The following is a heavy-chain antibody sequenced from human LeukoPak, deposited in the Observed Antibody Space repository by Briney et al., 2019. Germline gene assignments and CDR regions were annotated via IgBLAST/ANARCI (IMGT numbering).Heavy chain of an antibody. V-gene: IGHV4-34*01. J-gene: IGHJ4*02. CDR1: GGSFSGYY. CDR2: INHSGST. CDR3: AGSYCGGDCYSSSSTTDY. D-gene: IGHD2-21*02. Sequence: PSETLSLTCAVYGGSFSGYYWSWIRQPPGKGLEWIGEINHSGSTNYNPSLKSRVTISVDTSKNQFSLKLSSVTAADTAVYYCAGSYCGGDCYSSSSTTDYWGQGTLVTVSS.